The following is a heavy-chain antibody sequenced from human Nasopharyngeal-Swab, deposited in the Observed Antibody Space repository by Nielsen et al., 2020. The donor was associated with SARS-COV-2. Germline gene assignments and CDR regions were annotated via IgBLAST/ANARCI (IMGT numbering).Heavy chain of an antibody. V-gene: IGHV1-2*02. CDR3: ARDYYDNYDSDY. J-gene: IGHJ4*02. Sequence: GGSLRLSCTASGFTFSNYGMHWVRQVPGQGLEWVGCINPDSGDTQYAQKFQGRVTVTSDRSRSTAYIDLSRLRSDDTAVYYCARDYYDNYDSDYWGQGTLVTVSS. CDR2: INPDSGDT. CDR1: GFTFSNYG. D-gene: IGHD3-22*01.